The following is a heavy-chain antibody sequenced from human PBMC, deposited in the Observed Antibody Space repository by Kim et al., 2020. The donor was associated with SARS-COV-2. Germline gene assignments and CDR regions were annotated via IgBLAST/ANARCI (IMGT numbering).Heavy chain of an antibody. CDR2: ISSSSSYI. J-gene: IGHJ4*02. D-gene: IGHD4-17*01. Sequence: GGSLRLSCAASGFTFSSYSMNWVRQAPGKGLEWVSSISSSSSYIYYADSVKGRFTISRDNAKNSLYLQMNSLRAEDTAVYYCARAYGGIKFLDYWGQGTLVTVSS. CDR1: GFTFSSYS. CDR3: ARAYGGIKFLDY. V-gene: IGHV3-21*01.